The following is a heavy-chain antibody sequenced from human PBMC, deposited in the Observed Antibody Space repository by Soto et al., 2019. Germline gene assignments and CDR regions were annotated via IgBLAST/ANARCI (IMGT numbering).Heavy chain of an antibody. CDR1: GYSFTSTY. D-gene: IGHD2-21*02. V-gene: IGHV1-46*01. Sequence: QVQLVQSGAEVKKPGASVRISCRASGYSFTSTYVHWVRQAPGQGPEWMGIINPAGGTTYYAQKFQGRLTITSDTSTDTVFMDLKDLTSEETAVYFCALKVVTYYDNWGQGTLLTVSS. J-gene: IGHJ4*02. CDR3: ALKVVTYYDN. CDR2: INPAGGTT.